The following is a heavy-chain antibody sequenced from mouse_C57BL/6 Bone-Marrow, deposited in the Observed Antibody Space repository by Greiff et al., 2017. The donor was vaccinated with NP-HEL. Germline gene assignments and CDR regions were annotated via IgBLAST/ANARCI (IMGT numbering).Heavy chain of an antibody. CDR2: ISGGGGNT. V-gene: IGHV5-9*01. CDR3: ARGDYYDRPFYYFDY. J-gene: IGHJ2*01. Sequence: EVKLVESGGGLVKPGGSLKLSCAASGFTFSSYTMSWVRQTPEKRLEWVATISGGGGNTYYPDSVTGRFTISRDNAKNTLYLQMSILSSEDTSLYDCARGDYYDRPFYYFDYWGQGTTLTVSS. D-gene: IGHD1-1*01. CDR1: GFTFSSYT.